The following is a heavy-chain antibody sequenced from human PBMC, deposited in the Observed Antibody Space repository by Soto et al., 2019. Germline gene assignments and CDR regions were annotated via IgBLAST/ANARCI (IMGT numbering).Heavy chain of an antibody. J-gene: IGHJ4*02. Sequence: QPGGSLRLSCAASGFTFVSYTMSWVRQAPGKGLEWVSNISGSGNGRSYADSVKGRFTISRDNSKNTLYLQMNSLRAEDTAVYYCAKAGLQIHGNYYFDYWGQGALVTVSS. CDR1: GFTFVSYT. D-gene: IGHD1-1*01. V-gene: IGHV3-23*01. CDR3: AKAGLQIHGNYYFDY. CDR2: ISGSGNGR.